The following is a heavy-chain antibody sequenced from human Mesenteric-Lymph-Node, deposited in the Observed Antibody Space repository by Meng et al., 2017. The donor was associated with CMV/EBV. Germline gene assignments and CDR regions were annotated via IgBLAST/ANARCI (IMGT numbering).Heavy chain of an antibody. V-gene: IGHV3-23*01. CDR3: AKDGRGYSPYYFDS. CDR1: GFTFRSYW. CDR2: VSWNGSRT. D-gene: IGHD5-18*01. J-gene: IGHJ4*02. Sequence: GESLKISCAASGFTFRSYWMTWVRQAPGKGLEWVSGVSWNGSRTHYADSVKGRFIISRDNSKNTLYLQMSSLRAEDTAVYYCAKDGRGYSPYYFDSWGQGTLVTVSS.